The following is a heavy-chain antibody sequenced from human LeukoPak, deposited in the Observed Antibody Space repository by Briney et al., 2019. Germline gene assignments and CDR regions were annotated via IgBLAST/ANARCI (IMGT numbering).Heavy chain of an antibody. CDR2: IRGGGGST. CDR1: GFTFSNSA. J-gene: IGHJ4*02. D-gene: IGHD2-2*01. Sequence: GGSLRLSCIASGFTFSNSAISWVRQAPGKGLEWVSVIRGGGGSTTYADAVKGRFTISRDDSKNTVYLQMNSLRADDTAVYYCAKDHTSLGGLDYWGQGTLVTVSS. CDR3: AKDHTSLGGLDY. V-gene: IGHV3-23*01.